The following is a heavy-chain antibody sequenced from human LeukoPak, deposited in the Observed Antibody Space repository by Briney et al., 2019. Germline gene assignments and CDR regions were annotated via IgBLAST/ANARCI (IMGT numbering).Heavy chain of an antibody. V-gene: IGHV4-4*07. CDR2: IYTSGST. CDR1: GGSISSYY. CDR3: ARAGYCSGGSCYSFDY. D-gene: IGHD2-15*01. J-gene: IGHJ4*02. Sequence: SETLSLTCTVSGGSISSYYWSWIRQPAGKGLEWIGRIYTSGSTNYNPSLKSRVTMSVDTSKNQFSLKLSPVTAADTAVYYCARAGYCSGGSCYSFDYWGQGTLVTVSS.